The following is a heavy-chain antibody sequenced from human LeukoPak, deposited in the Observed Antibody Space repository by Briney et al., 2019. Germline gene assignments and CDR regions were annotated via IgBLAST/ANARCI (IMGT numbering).Heavy chain of an antibody. D-gene: IGHD4/OR15-4a*01. CDR3: AREMGQYGGYSDY. Sequence: PGGSLRLSCAASGFTFSDYYMSWIRQAPGKGLEWVSYISSSSSYTNYADSVKGRFTISRDNAKNSLYLQMNSLRAEDTAVYYCAREMGQYGGYSDYWGQGTLVTVSS. J-gene: IGHJ4*02. CDR1: GFTFSDYY. CDR2: ISSSSSYT. V-gene: IGHV3-11*05.